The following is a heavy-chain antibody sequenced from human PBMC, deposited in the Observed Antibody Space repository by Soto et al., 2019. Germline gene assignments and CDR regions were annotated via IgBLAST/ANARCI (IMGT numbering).Heavy chain of an antibody. V-gene: IGHV3-23*01. Sequence: EVQLLESGGGLVQPGGSLRLSCAASGFTFSSYAMSWVRQAPGKGLEWVSAISGSGGSTYYADSVKGRFTISRDNSKNKLYLQMNSLRAEDTAVYYCAKGGVDTIFGDWFDPWGQGTLVTVSS. CDR2: ISGSGGST. CDR1: GFTFSSYA. J-gene: IGHJ5*02. D-gene: IGHD3-3*01. CDR3: AKGGVDTIFGDWFDP.